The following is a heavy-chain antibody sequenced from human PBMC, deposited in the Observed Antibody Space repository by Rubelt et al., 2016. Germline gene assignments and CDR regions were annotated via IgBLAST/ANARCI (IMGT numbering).Heavy chain of an antibody. CDR1: GGSISSSSYY. CDR2: IYYSGST. CDR3: ARLSRYCSRTTCYYFDY. V-gene: IGHV4-39*07. J-gene: IGHJ4*02. D-gene: IGHD2-2*01. Sequence: QLQLQESGPGLVKPSETLSLTCTVSGGSISSSSYYWGWIRQPPGKGLEWIGSIYYSGSTYYNPSLKSRVTISIDTSENQFSLKVSPVTAADTAVYYCARLSRYCSRTTCYYFDYWGQGTLVIVSS.